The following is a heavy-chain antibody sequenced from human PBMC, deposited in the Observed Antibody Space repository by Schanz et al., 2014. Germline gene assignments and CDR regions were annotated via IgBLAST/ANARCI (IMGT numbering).Heavy chain of an antibody. CDR1: GGSISSFY. Sequence: QVQLQESGPGLVKSSETLSLTCTVSGGSISSFYWGWIRHPGGKGLEWIGRIYTSGGTNYNPSLKSRVTMSLDALKNQFSLKLSCVTAADTAVYYCARDRGYDFSFDPWGQGTLVTVSS. D-gene: IGHD3-3*01. J-gene: IGHJ5*02. CDR3: ARDRGYDFSFDP. V-gene: IGHV4-4*07. CDR2: IYTSGGT.